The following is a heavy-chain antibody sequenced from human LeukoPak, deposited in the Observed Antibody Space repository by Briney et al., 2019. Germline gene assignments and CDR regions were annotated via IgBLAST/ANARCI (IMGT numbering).Heavy chain of an antibody. V-gene: IGHV5-10-1*01. D-gene: IGHD3-10*01. CDR1: GYSFTSHW. CDR3: ARPSTLVRGFAPYGMDV. Sequence: GESLKISCKGSGYSFTSHWITWVRQMPRKGLEWMGRIDPSDSYTNYSPSFQGHVTISVDKSISTAYLQWSSLKASDTAMYYCARPSTLVRGFAPYGMDVWGQGTTVTVSS. J-gene: IGHJ6*02. CDR2: IDPSDSYT.